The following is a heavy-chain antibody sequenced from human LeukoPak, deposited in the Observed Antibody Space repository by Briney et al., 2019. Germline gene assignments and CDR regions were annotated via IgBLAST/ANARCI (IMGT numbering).Heavy chain of an antibody. CDR3: AKDARQYQPLNYFDY. D-gene: IGHD2-2*01. V-gene: IGHV3-23*01. CDR1: GFTFSSYA. Sequence: PGGSLRLSCAAFGFTFSSYAMSWVRQAPGKGLEWVSDISGSGGSTYYADSVKGRFTISRDNSKNTLYLQMNSLRAEDTAVYYCAKDARQYQPLNYFDYWGQGTLVTVSS. CDR2: ISGSGGST. J-gene: IGHJ4*02.